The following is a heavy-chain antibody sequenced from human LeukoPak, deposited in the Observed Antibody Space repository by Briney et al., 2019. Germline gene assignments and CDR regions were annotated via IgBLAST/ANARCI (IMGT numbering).Heavy chain of an antibody. CDR1: GGSLSSYY. Sequence: SSETLSLTCTVSGGSLSSYYWTWIRQLPGKGLEWIGYIYYTGSTNYNPSLKSRVTVSVDTSKNQFSLNLNSVTAADTAVYYCARSGTVTGYLYWGQGALVTVSS. J-gene: IGHJ4*02. CDR2: IYYTGST. V-gene: IGHV4-59*01. CDR3: ARSGTVTGYLY. D-gene: IGHD3-9*01.